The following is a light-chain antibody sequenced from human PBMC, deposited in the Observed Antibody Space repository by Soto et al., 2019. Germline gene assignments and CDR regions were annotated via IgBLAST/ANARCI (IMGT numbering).Light chain of an antibody. CDR2: QDR. Sequence: SYELTQPPSVSVSPGQTVTITCSGDNLGDRYAYWYQQKPGRSPIVVIYQDRKRPSEIPERFSGSNSGNTATLTISGTQAMDEADYYCQTWDGGTRVIFGGGTQLTVL. CDR3: QTWDGGTRVI. J-gene: IGLJ2*01. CDR1: NLGDRY. V-gene: IGLV3-1*01.